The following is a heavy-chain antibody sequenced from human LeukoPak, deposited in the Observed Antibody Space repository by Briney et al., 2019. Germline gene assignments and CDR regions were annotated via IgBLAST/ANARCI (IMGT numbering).Heavy chain of an antibody. CDR3: AKLREGGYSGYDCLDY. CDR2: ISGSGGST. CDR1: GFTFSSYV. V-gene: IGHV3-23*01. Sequence: PGGSLRLSCAASGFTFSSYVMNWVRQAPGKGLEWVSAISGSGGSTYYADSVKGRFTISRDNSKNTLYLQMNSLRAEDTAVYYCAKLREGGYSGYDCLDYWGQGTLVTASS. J-gene: IGHJ4*02. D-gene: IGHD5-12*01.